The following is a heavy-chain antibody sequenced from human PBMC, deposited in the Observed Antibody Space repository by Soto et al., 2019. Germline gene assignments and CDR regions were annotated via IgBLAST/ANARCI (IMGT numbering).Heavy chain of an antibody. Sequence: GGSLRLSCAASGFTFSSYWMSWVRQAPGKGLEWVANIKQDGSEKYYVDSVKGRFTISRDNAKNSLYLQMNSLRAEDTAVYYCARDFIGSSWYGSNFDYWGQGTLVTVSS. D-gene: IGHD6-13*01. CDR3: ARDFIGSSWYGSNFDY. CDR2: IKQDGSEK. CDR1: GFTFSSYW. V-gene: IGHV3-7*05. J-gene: IGHJ4*02.